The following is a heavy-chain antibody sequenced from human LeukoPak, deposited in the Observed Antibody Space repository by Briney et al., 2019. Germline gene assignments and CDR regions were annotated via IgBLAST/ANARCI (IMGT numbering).Heavy chain of an antibody. CDR2: IYSSGST. CDR1: GGSISSYY. Sequence: PSETLSLTCTVSGGSISSYYWSWIRQTAGKGLEWIGRIYSSGSTNYNPSLKSRVTMSVDTSKNQFSLKLSSVTAADTAVYYCARAARITYYYGSGSREWFDPWGQGTLVTVSS. CDR3: ARAARITYYYGSGSREWFDP. J-gene: IGHJ5*02. V-gene: IGHV4-4*07. D-gene: IGHD3-10*01.